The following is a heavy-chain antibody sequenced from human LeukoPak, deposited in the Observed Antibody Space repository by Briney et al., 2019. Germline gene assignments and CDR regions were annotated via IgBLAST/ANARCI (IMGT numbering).Heavy chain of an antibody. CDR2: IKQDGSEK. CDR1: GFTFGRTG. Sequence: GGSLRPSCAASGFTFGRTGMHWVRQAPGKGLEWVANIKQDGSEKYYVDSVKGRFTISRDNAKNSLYLQMNSLRAEDTAVYYCAREATYYYDSSGYVFDYWGQGTLVTVSS. CDR3: AREATYYYDSSGYVFDY. V-gene: IGHV3-7*01. J-gene: IGHJ4*02. D-gene: IGHD3-22*01.